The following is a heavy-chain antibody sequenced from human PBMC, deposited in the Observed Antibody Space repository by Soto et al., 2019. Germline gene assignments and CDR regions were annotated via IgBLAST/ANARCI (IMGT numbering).Heavy chain of an antibody. D-gene: IGHD3-22*01. Sequence: SETLSLTCTVSGGSITGDDFYWSWIRQTPGKALEWIGYIYYSGSTNYNPSLKSRVTISVDTSKNQFSLKLSSVTAADTAVYYCARVTVYDSSGLDYWGQGTLVTVSS. CDR3: ARVTVYDSSGLDY. CDR2: IYYSGST. CDR1: GGSITGDDFY. J-gene: IGHJ4*02. V-gene: IGHV4-61*08.